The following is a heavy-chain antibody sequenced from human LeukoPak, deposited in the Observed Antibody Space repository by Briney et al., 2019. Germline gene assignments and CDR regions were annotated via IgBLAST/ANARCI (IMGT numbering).Heavy chain of an antibody. CDR3: ARGSGWYGSDY. CDR2: IYYSGST. V-gene: IGHV4-59*08. J-gene: IGHJ4*02. CDR1: GGSISDNY. D-gene: IGHD6-19*01. Sequence: PSETLSLTCTVSGGSISDNYWSWVRQPPGKGREWIGYIYYSGSTNYNPSLRSRVTISVDTSKKQCSLKVTSVTAADTAVYYCARGSGWYGSDYWGQGILVTVSS.